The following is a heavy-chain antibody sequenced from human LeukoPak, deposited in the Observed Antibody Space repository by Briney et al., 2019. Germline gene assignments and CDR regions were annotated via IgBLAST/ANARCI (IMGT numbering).Heavy chain of an antibody. V-gene: IGHV1-69*05. CDR3: AREVGATGWFDP. CDR2: IIPIFGTA. CDR1: GGTFSSYA. Sequence: SSVKVSCRASGGTFSSYAISWVRQAPGQGLEWMGGIIPIFGTANYAQKFQGRVTITTDESTSTAYMELSSLRSEDTAVYYCAREVGATGWFDPWGQGTLVTVSS. J-gene: IGHJ5*02. D-gene: IGHD1-26*01.